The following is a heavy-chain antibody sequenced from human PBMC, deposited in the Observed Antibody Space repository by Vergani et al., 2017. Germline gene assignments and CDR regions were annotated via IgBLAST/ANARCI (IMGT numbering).Heavy chain of an antibody. Sequence: QVQLQESGPGLVKPSETLSLTCTVSGGSISSYYWSWIRQPPGKGLEWIGYIYYSGSTNYNPSLKSRVTISVDTSKNQFSLKLSAVTAADTAVYYWARGWGSSWYGYYYYYMDVWGKGTTVTVSS. CDR3: ARGWGSSWYGYYYYYMDV. CDR2: IYYSGST. CDR1: GGSISSYY. J-gene: IGHJ6*03. D-gene: IGHD6-13*01. V-gene: IGHV4-59*01.